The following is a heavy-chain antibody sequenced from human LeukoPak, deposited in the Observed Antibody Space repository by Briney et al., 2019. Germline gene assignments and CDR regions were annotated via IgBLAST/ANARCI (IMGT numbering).Heavy chain of an antibody. CDR1: GGIFSSHD. V-gene: IGHV1-69*04. CDR2: IIPILGKA. CDR3: ARRIYCTGGTCYDGWFDP. J-gene: IGHJ5*02. D-gene: IGHD2-15*01. Sequence: GASVRVSCKASGGIFSSHDISWVRQAPGHGLEWMGRIIPILGKANYAENFQGRVTITADKSTNTVYMDLSSLTSEDTAVYYCARRIYCTGGTCYDGWFDPWGQGTLVTVSS.